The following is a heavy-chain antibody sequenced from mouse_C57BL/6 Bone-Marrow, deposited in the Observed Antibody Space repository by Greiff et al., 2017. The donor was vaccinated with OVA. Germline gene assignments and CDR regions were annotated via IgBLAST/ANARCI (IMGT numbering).Heavy chain of an antibody. CDR3: AGATTYYGNLYWYFDV. J-gene: IGHJ1*03. Sequence: VQLVESGPGLVKPSQSLFLTCSITGFPITSGYYWIWIRQSPGKPLEWMGYITHSGETFYNPSLQSPISITRETSKNQFFLQVNSVTTEDTAMYYCAGATTYYGNLYWYFDVWGTGTTGTVSS. CDR1: GFPITSGYY. CDR2: ITHSGET. V-gene: IGHV12-3*01. D-gene: IGHD2-10*01.